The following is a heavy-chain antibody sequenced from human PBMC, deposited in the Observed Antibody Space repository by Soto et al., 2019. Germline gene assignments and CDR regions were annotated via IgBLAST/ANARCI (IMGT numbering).Heavy chain of an antibody. D-gene: IGHD3-3*01. J-gene: IGHJ6*03. CDR3: AREPAYYDFGSGYQTLRNYYMDV. CDR1: GGSFSGYY. V-gene: IGHV4-34*01. Sequence: SETLSLTCAVYGGSFSGYYWSWVRQPPGEGLEWIGEINHSGSSKYNPALKSRVTISVDTYKKQVSLKLSSVTAADTAVYYCAREPAYYDFGSGYQTLRNYYMDVWGKGTPVTVSS. CDR2: INHSGSS.